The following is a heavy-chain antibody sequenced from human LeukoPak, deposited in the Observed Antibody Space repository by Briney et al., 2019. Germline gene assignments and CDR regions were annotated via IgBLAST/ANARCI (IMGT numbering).Heavy chain of an antibody. CDR1: GFTFSSYG. V-gene: IGHV3-21*01. J-gene: IGHJ4*02. Sequence: PGGSLRLSCAASGFTFSSYGMHWVRQAPGKGLEWVSSISGSSTYIYYADSLKGRFTISRDNAKNSLYLQMNSLRAEDTAVYYCASRVSGSGPSSWGQGTLVTVSS. D-gene: IGHD2-15*01. CDR3: ASRVSGSGPSS. CDR2: ISGSSTYI.